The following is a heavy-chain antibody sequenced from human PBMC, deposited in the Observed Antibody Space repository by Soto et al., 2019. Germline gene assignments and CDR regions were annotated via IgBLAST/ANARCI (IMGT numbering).Heavy chain of an antibody. CDR3: ARHHDFSFDY. V-gene: IGHV4-39*01. CDR2: IYYSGST. CDR1: GGSISSSSYY. J-gene: IGHJ4*02. D-gene: IGHD2-21*02. Sequence: PPETLSLTCTVSGGSISSSSYYWGWIRQPPGKGLEWIGSIYYSGSTYYNPSLKSRVTISVDTSKNQFSLNLSSVTAADTAVYYCARHHDFSFDYWGQGTLVTVSS.